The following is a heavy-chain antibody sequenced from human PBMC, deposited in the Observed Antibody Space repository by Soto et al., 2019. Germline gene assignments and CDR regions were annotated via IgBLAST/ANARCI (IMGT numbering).Heavy chain of an antibody. V-gene: IGHV1-46*03. D-gene: IGHD1-1*01. Sequence: QVQLVQSGAEVKKPGASVKVSCKASGYTFTSYYMHWVRQAPGQGLEWMGIINPSGGSRYAQKFQGTVTMTRDTSTSTVYMELSSVTSEDTAVYYCARDRIPPKGATGYWYFDLWGRGTLVTVSS. CDR1: GYTFTSYY. J-gene: IGHJ2*01. CDR3: ARDRIPPKGATGYWYFDL. CDR2: INPSGGS.